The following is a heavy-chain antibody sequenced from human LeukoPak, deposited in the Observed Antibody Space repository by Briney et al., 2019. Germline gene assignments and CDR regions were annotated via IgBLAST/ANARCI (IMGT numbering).Heavy chain of an antibody. J-gene: IGHJ1*01. D-gene: IGHD3-10*01. CDR3: AGGDTYASGSPWYFQH. CDR1: GITVSTNY. V-gene: IGHV3-66*01. Sequence: AGGSLRLSCAASGITVSTNYMNWVRHAPGKWLEWVSIIYSGGNTYYADSVKGRFTISRDKSKGTLFLQMNSLRAEDTAVYYCAGGDTYASGSPWYFQHWGQGTLVTVSS. CDR2: IYSGGNT.